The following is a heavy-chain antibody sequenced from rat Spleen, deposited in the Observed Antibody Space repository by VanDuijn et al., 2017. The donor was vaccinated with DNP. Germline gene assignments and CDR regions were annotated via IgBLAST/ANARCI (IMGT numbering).Heavy chain of an antibody. Sequence: EVQLVESGGGLVQPGRSMKLSCAASGFTFSSFPMAWVRQAPTKGLEWVATISHDATSTYYRDSVKGRFTISRDNAKTTLYLQMNSLRSEDMATYYCARPASGWFAYWGQGTLVTVSS. CDR2: ISHDATST. CDR1: GFTFSSFP. V-gene: IGHV5-46*01. D-gene: IGHD4-3*01. J-gene: IGHJ3*01. CDR3: ARPASGWFAY.